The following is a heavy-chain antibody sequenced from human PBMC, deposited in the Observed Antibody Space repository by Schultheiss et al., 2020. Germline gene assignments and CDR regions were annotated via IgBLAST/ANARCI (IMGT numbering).Heavy chain of an antibody. CDR2: IYPGDSDT. V-gene: IGHV5-51*01. J-gene: IGHJ6*03. CDR1: GYSFTSYW. Sequence: GESLKISCKGSGYSFTSYWIGWVRQMPGKGLEWMGIIYPGDSDTRYSPSFQGQVTISADKSISTAYLQWSSLKASDTAMYYCARLGAIAAAGDYYYMDVWGKGTTVTVSS. CDR3: ARLGAIAAAGDYYYMDV. D-gene: IGHD6-13*01.